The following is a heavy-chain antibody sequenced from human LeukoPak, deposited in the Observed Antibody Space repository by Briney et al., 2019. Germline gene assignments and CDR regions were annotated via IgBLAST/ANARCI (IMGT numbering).Heavy chain of an antibody. J-gene: IGHJ4*02. CDR1: DSTFRSHD. CDR2: IAGDRAS. V-gene: IGHV3-23*01. D-gene: IGHD3-10*01. Sequence: GGPLTLSCAASDSTFRSHDMSWVRQTVEKGLEWVTSIAGDRASFYADSVRGRFTISRDRSQNILYLQMNSLRADDTAIYVCAKGPNFGSWRAVDYWGQGRLVTVSS. CDR3: AKGPNFGSWRAVDY.